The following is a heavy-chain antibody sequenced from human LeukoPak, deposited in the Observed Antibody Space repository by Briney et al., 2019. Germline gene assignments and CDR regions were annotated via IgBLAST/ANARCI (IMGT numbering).Heavy chain of an antibody. V-gene: IGHV3-21*05. D-gene: IGHD1-26*01. J-gene: IGHJ4*02. Sequence: GGSLRLSCAASGFTFSSYGMHWVRQAPGKGLEWVSYISRSGSYTYYAASVKGRFTISRDDAKSSLYLQMNSLRAEDTALYFCARSTILNAFDSWGQGILVTVSS. CDR3: ARSTILNAFDS. CDR2: ISRSGSYT. CDR1: GFTFSSYG.